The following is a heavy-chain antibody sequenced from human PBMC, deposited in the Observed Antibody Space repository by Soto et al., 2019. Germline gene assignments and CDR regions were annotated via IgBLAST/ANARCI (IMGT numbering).Heavy chain of an antibody. CDR1: GDSINSDKYY. V-gene: IGHV4-61*01. CDR3: ARFRLRERAFDY. CDR2: IYFRGNT. J-gene: IGHJ4*02. Sequence: SETLSLTCSVSGDSINSDKYYWGWIRQPPGKGLEWIGYIYFRGNTNYNPSLKSRVTISVDTSKNQFSLKLSSVTAADTAVYYCARFRLRERAFDYWGQGTLVTVSS. D-gene: IGHD3-16*01.